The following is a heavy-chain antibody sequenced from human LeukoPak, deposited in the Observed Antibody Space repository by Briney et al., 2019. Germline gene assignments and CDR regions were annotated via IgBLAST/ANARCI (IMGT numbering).Heavy chain of an antibody. Sequence: SQTLSLTCTVSGGSISSGDYYWSWIPQPPGKGLEWIGYIYYSGSTYYNPSLKSRVTISVDTSKNQFSLKLSSVTAADTAVYYCARDHADYVWGSYRRTNWFDPWGQGTLVTVSS. CDR1: GGSISSGDYY. D-gene: IGHD3-16*02. V-gene: IGHV4-30-4*01. J-gene: IGHJ5*02. CDR2: IYYSGST. CDR3: ARDHADYVWGSYRRTNWFDP.